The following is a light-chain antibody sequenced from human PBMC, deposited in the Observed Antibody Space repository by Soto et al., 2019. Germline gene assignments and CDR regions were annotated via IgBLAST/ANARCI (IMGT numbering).Light chain of an antibody. CDR3: AAWDDSLNGYV. CDR2: SNN. J-gene: IGLJ1*01. Sequence: QSVLTQPPSASGTPGQRVIISCSGSSSNIGSNAVNWYQQLPGTAPKLLIYSNNHRPSGVPDRFSGSKSGTSASLAISGLQSEDEADYYCAAWDDSLNGYVFGSGTKLTVL. V-gene: IGLV1-44*01. CDR1: SSNIGSNA.